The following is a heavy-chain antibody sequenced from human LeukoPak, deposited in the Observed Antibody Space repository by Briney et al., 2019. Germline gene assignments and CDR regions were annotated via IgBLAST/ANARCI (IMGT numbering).Heavy chain of an antibody. CDR2: INHNGEAI. J-gene: IGHJ4*02. CDR3: ARDYDWAFDF. D-gene: IGHD3-9*01. Sequence: GGSLRLSCAASGFPFSSHVLSWVRQAPGKGLEWIAYINHNGEAIYYPDFVKGRFIISRDNAKKSLFLQMNDLRDEDTAVYYCARDYDWAFDFWGQGTRVTVSS. V-gene: IGHV3-48*02. CDR1: GFPFSSHV.